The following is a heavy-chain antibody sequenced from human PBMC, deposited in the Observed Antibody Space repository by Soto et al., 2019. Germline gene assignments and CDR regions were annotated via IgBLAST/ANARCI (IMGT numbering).Heavy chain of an antibody. CDR3: ARHSPDFEWLSEFDY. D-gene: IGHD3-9*01. CDR1: GGSISSYY. CDR2: IYYFGST. V-gene: IGHV4-59*08. Sequence: SETLSLTCTVSGGSISSYYWSWIRQPPGKGLEWIGYIYYFGSTNYNPSLKSRVTISVDTSKNQFSLKLSSVTAADTAVYYCARHSPDFEWLSEFDYWGQETLLTISS. J-gene: IGHJ4*02.